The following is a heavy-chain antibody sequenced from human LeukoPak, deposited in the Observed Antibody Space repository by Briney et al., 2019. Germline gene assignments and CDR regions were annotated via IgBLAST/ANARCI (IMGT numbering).Heavy chain of an antibody. CDR3: ARGSDTRYDLDV. D-gene: IGHD5-18*01. CDR2: INHSGST. CDR1: GGSFSGYY. V-gene: IGHV4-34*01. Sequence: SETLSLTCAVYGGSFSGYYWSWIRQPPGKGLDWIGEINHSGSTNYNPSLKSRVTISVDTSKNQVSLKLSSVTAADTAVYYCARGSDTRYDLDVWGQGTTVTVSS. J-gene: IGHJ6*02.